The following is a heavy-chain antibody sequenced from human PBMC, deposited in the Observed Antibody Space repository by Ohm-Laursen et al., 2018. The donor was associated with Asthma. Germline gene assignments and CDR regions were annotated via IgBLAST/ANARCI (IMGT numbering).Heavy chain of an antibody. J-gene: IGHJ4*02. CDR3: SRNLDDSSGWEGY. Sequence: GSLRLSCAASGFTFSDHYMDWVRQAPGKGLEWVGRIRNKANSYTTEYAASVKGRFTISRDDSKNSLYLQMNSLKTEDTAVYYCSRNLDDSSGWEGYWGQGALVTVSS. CDR1: GFTFSDHY. D-gene: IGHD6-19*01. V-gene: IGHV3-72*01. CDR2: IRNKANSYTT.